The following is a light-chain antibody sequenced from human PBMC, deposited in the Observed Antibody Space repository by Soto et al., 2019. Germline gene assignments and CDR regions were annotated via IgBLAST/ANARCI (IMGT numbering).Light chain of an antibody. J-gene: IGKJ5*01. V-gene: IGKV1-5*01. CDR3: PHFKSFPIP. CDR1: QSISSW. Sequence: DIQLTQSPSTLSASVGDRVTITCRASQSISSWLSWYHHKPGKAPKVLIYESSLLQSGVPSRFSGSGSGTDFTLTISSLQPEDFAPYYCPHFKSFPIPFGQGTRLAIK. CDR2: ESS.